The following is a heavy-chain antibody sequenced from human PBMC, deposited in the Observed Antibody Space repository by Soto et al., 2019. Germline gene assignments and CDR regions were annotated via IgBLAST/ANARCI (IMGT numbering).Heavy chain of an antibody. CDR3: ARITEPARWPATSYYYGMDV. CDR1: GGTFSSYA. J-gene: IGHJ6*02. CDR2: IIPIFGTA. V-gene: IGHV1-69*01. Sequence: ASVKVSCKASGGTFSSYAISWVRQAPGQGLEWMGGIIPIFGTANYAQKFQGRVTITADESTSTAYMELSSLGSEDTAVYYCARITEPARWPATSYYYGMDVWGQGTTVTVSS. D-gene: IGHD2-2*01.